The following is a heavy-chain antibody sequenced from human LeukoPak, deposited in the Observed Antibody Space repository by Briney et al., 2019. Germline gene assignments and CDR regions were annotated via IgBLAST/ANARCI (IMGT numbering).Heavy chain of an antibody. D-gene: IGHD1-7*01. CDR3: ARVTGTTMVDY. V-gene: IGHV3-74*01. CDR1: GFTFSSYW. Sequence: GGSLRLSCAASGFTFSSYWMHWVRQAPGKGLVWVSRINSDGSSTSYADSVKGRFTISRDNAKNTLYLQMNSQRAEDTAVYYCARVTGTTMVDYWGQGTLVTVSS. J-gene: IGHJ4*02. CDR2: INSDGSST.